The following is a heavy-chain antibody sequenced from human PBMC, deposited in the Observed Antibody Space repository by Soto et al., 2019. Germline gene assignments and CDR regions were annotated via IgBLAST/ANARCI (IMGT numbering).Heavy chain of an antibody. V-gene: IGHV3-9*01. J-gene: IGHJ3*02. Sequence: EVQLVESGGGLVQPGRSLRLSCAASGFTFDDYAMHWVRQAPGKGLEWVSGISWNSGSIGYADSLKGRFTISRDNAKNSLYLQMNSLRAEDTALYYCAKDNSPAEGYEILTGYAKIEPNAVDIWGQGTMVTVSS. CDR1: GFTFDDYA. D-gene: IGHD3-9*01. CDR3: AKDNSPAEGYEILTGYAKIEPNAVDI. CDR2: ISWNSGSI.